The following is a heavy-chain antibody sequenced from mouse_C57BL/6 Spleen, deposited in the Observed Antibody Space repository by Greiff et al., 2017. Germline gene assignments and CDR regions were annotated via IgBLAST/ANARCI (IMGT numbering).Heavy chain of an antibody. D-gene: IGHD1-1*01. J-gene: IGHJ4*01. V-gene: IGHV3-6*01. CDR3: ARDRITTVVEGMDY. CDR1: GYSITSGYY. CDR2: ISYDGSN. Sequence: DVKLQESGPGLVKPSQSLSLTCSVTGYSITSGYYWNWIRQFPGNKLEWMGYISYDGSNNYNPSLKNRISITRDTSKNQFFLKLNSVTTEDTATYYGARDRITTVVEGMDYWGQGTSVTVAS.